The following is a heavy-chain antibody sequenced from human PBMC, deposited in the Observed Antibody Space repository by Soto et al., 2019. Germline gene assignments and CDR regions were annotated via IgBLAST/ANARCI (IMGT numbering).Heavy chain of an antibody. J-gene: IGHJ5*02. V-gene: IGHV3-23*01. Sequence: GGSLRLSCAASGFTFSSYAMSWVRQAPGKGLEWVSAISGSGGSTYYADSVKGRFTISRDNSKNTLYLQMNSLRAEDTAVYYCAKAYDFWSGYYSTNWFDPWGQGTLVTVSS. CDR2: ISGSGGST. D-gene: IGHD3-3*01. CDR1: GFTFSSYA. CDR3: AKAYDFWSGYYSTNWFDP.